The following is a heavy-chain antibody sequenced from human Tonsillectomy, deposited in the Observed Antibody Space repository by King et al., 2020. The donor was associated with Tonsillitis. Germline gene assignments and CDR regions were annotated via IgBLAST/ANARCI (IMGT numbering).Heavy chain of an antibody. CDR1: GFTFSNAW. CDR2: IKSKTDGGTT. V-gene: IGHV3-15*01. Sequence: VQLVESGGGLVKPGGSLRLSCAASGFTFSNAWMSWVRQAPGKGLEWVGRIKSKTDGGTTDYAAPVKGRFTISRDDSKNTLYLQMNSLKTEDTAVYYCTTDPAYSSSWTGGEGYYYYMDVWGKGTTVTVSS. J-gene: IGHJ6*03. CDR3: TTDPAYSSSWTGGEGYYYYMDV. D-gene: IGHD6-13*01.